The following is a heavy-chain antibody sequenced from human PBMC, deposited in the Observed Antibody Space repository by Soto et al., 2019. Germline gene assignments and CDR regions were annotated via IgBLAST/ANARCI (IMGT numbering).Heavy chain of an antibody. J-gene: IGHJ6*02. CDR3: AKGIRGLHYYYYGMDV. CDR1: GFTFSSYA. D-gene: IGHD1-26*01. V-gene: IGHV3-23*01. Sequence: PGGSLRVSCAASGFTFSSYAMSWVRQAPGKGLEWVSAISGSGGSTYYADSVKGRFTISRDNSKNTLYLQMNSLRAEDTAVYYCAKGIRGLHYYYYGMDVWGQGTTVTVSS. CDR2: ISGSGGST.